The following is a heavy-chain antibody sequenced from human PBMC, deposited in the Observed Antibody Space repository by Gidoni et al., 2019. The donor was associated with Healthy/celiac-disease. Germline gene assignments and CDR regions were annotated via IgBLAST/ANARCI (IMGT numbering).Heavy chain of an antibody. CDR3: AREDQVGATQRRDAFDI. CDR1: GGSISSYY. J-gene: IGHJ3*02. D-gene: IGHD1-26*01. CDR2: IYTSGST. Sequence: QVQLQESGPGLVKPSETLSLTCTVSGGSISSYYWSWIRQPAGKGLEWIGRIYTSGSTNYNPSLKSRVTMSVDTSKNQFSLKLSSVTAADTAVYYCAREDQVGATQRRDAFDIWGQGTMVTVSS. V-gene: IGHV4-4*07.